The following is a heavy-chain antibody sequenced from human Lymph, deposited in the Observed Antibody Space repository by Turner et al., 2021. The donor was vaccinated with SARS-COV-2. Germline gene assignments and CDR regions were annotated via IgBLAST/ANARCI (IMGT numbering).Heavy chain of an antibody. D-gene: IGHD3-10*01. CDR3: ARYASGGYFYYGMDV. J-gene: IGHJ6*02. Sequence: QVQLVESGGGVVQPGRSLRLSCAASGFTFSTYAIYWVRQAPGKGLEWVAVISYYGSNKYYADSVKGRFTISRDNSKNTLYLQMNSLRAEDTAVYYCARYASGGYFYYGMDVWGQGTTVTVSS. CDR1: GFTFSTYA. V-gene: IGHV3-30*04. CDR2: ISYYGSNK.